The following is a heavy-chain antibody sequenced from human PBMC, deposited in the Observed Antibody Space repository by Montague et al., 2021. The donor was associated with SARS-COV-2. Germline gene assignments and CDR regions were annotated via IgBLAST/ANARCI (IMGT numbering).Heavy chain of an antibody. V-gene: IGHV3-66*02. CDR1: GFTVSSNY. J-gene: IGHJ6*02. CDR3: ARDQRRYGSGSYYGPHYYYYGMDI. Sequence: SLRLSCAASGFTVSSNYMSWVRQAPGKGLEWVSVIYSGGSTYYAXSVKGRFTISRDNSKNTLYLHMNSLRAEDTAVYYCARDQRRYGSGSYYGPHYYYYGMDIWGQGTTVTVSS. CDR2: IYSGGST. D-gene: IGHD3-10*01.